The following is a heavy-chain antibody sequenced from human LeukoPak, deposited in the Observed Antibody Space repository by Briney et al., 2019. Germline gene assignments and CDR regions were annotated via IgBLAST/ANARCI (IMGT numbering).Heavy chain of an antibody. CDR1: GYSISSSSYY. Sequence: SETLSLTCTVSGYSISSSSYYLGWIRQPPGKGLEWLGTIYYSGTTYYNPSLKSPVTISVDTSKNQFSLKMRSVTAADTAVYYCARVRAVAATPPDYCGQGTLVTVSS. CDR2: IYYSGTT. V-gene: IGHV4-39*07. J-gene: IGHJ4*02. D-gene: IGHD6-19*01. CDR3: ARVRAVAATPPDY.